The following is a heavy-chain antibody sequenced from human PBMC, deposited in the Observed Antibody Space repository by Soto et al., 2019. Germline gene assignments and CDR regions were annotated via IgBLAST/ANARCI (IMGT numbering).Heavy chain of an antibody. J-gene: IGHJ4*02. Sequence: ASVKVSCKASGYIFTSYGISWVRQAPGQGLEWMGWISAYNGNTNYAQNLQGRVTMTTDTFTSTAYMELRSLRSDDTAVYYCARDAQLRYFDWLPLDYWGQGTLVTVSS. CDR1: GYIFTSYG. V-gene: IGHV1-18*01. D-gene: IGHD3-9*01. CDR2: ISAYNGNT. CDR3: ARDAQLRYFDWLPLDY.